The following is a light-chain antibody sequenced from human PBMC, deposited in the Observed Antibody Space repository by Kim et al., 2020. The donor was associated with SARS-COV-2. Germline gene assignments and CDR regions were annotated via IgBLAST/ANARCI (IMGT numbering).Light chain of an antibody. V-gene: IGKV3-15*01. Sequence: EIVMTQSPATLSVSPGERATLSCRASQSITRNLAWYQQKPGQAPRLLIYDASTRATAIPARFSGSGSGTEFTLIISSLQSEDFAVYYCQQYTNWPPYTFGQGTKLEI. CDR3: QQYTNWPPYT. CDR1: QSITRN. J-gene: IGKJ2*01. CDR2: DAS.